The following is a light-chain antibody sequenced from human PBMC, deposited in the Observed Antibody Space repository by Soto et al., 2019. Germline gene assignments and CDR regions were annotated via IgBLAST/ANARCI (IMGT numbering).Light chain of an antibody. CDR2: DNN. CDR3: GTWDSSLSAVV. Sequence: QSVLTQPPSVSSAPGQKVTISCSGSSSNIGNNYVSRYQQFPGTAPKLLIYDNNKRPSGIPDRFSGSKSGTSATLGITGLQTGDEADYYCGTWDSSLSAVVFGGGTKLTVL. CDR1: SSNIGNNY. J-gene: IGLJ2*01. V-gene: IGLV1-51*01.